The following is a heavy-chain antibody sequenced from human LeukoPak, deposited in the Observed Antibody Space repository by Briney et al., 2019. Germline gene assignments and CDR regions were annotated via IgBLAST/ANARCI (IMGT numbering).Heavy chain of an antibody. CDR2: ISSSSSYI. Sequence: PGGSLRLSCAASGFTFSGYSMNWVCQAPGKGLEWVSSISSSSSYIYYADSVKGRFTISRDNAKNSLYLQMNSLRAEDTAVYYCARARYDFWSGYSYYFDYWGQGTLVTVSS. CDR1: GFTFSGYS. D-gene: IGHD3-3*01. J-gene: IGHJ4*02. V-gene: IGHV3-21*01. CDR3: ARARYDFWSGYSYYFDY.